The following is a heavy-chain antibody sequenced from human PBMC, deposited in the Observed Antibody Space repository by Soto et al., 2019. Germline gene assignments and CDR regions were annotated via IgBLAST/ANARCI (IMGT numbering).Heavy chain of an antibody. J-gene: IGHJ6*02. CDR3: ARMYNSGFYRPEGDYYFYGMDV. CDR2: LYNSGNT. CDR1: GDSVSDYY. D-gene: IGHD6-19*01. V-gene: IGHV4-4*07. Sequence: SETLSLTCTVSGDSVSDYYWSWVRQPAGKGLEWIGRLYNSGNTKSNPSLKSRVTMSTDRSKNQFSLTLSSVTAADTAIYYCARMYNSGFYRPEGDYYFYGMDVWGQGTTVTVSS.